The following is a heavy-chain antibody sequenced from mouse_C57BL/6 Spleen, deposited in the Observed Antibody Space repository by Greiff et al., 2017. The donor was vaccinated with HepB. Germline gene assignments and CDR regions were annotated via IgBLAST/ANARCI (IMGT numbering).Heavy chain of an antibody. D-gene: IGHD2-1*01. Sequence: QVQLQQPGAELVKPGASVKLSCKASGYTFTSYWMQWVKQRPGQGLEWIGEIDPSDSYTNYNQKFKGKATLTVDTSSSTAYMQLSSLTSEDSAVYYCARGEGNWFASWGQGTLVTVSA. CDR1: GYTFTSYW. V-gene: IGHV1-50*01. CDR3: ARGEGNWFAS. CDR2: IDPSDSYT. J-gene: IGHJ3*01.